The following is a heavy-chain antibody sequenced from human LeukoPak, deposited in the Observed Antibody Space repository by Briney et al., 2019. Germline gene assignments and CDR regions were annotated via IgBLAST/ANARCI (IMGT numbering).Heavy chain of an antibody. D-gene: IGHD1-20*01. Sequence: SETLSLTCAVYGGSFSGYYWSWIRQPPGKGLEWIGEINHSGSTYYNPSLKSRVTISVGRSKNQFSLKLSSVTAADTAVYYCARDGGITGGFDPWGQGTLVTVSS. V-gene: IGHV4-34*01. CDR3: ARDGGITGGFDP. J-gene: IGHJ5*02. CDR2: INHSGST. CDR1: GGSFSGYY.